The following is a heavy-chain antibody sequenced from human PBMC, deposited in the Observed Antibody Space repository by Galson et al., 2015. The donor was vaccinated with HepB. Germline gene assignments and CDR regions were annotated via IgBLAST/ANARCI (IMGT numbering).Heavy chain of an antibody. CDR1: GYTFTSYG. V-gene: IGHV1-18*04. D-gene: IGHD3-3*01. CDR2: ISAYNGNT. CDR3: ARGPYDFWSGYKGYFDY. J-gene: IGHJ4*02. Sequence: SVKVSCKASGYTFTSYGISWVRQAPGQGLEWMGWISAYNGNTNYAQKLRGRVTMTTDTSTSTAYMELRSLRSDDTAVYYCARGPYDFWSGYKGYFDYWGQGTLVTVSS.